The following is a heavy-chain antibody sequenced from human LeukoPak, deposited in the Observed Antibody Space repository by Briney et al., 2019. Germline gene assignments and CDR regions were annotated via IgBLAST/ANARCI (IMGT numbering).Heavy chain of an antibody. CDR3: ARQVAATAPVGY. J-gene: IGHJ4*02. D-gene: IGHD6-13*01. CDR1: TASTGSFY. Sequence: TLSPTCTVSTASTGSFYCSWIWPPPEDGLEWIGFIHYSESTNNIPALMSLVTISVDTSENKFSLRLTSVTAADTAGYYCARQVAATAPVGYWGQGTLVTVSS. CDR2: IHYSEST. V-gene: IGHV4-59*08.